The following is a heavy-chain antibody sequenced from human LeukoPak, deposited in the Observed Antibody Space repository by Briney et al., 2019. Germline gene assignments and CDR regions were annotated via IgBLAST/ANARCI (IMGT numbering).Heavy chain of an antibody. CDR2: INPNSSGT. V-gene: IGHV1-2*02. CDR1: GYTFTGYY. J-gene: IGHJ5*02. Sequence: ASVKVSCKASGYTFTGYYMHWVRQAPGQGLEWMGWINPNSSGTNYAQKFQGRVTMTRDTSISTAYMELSRLRSDDTAVYYCARVRATVTTHHWFDPWGQGTLVTVSS. CDR3: ARVRATVTTHHWFDP. D-gene: IGHD4-17*01.